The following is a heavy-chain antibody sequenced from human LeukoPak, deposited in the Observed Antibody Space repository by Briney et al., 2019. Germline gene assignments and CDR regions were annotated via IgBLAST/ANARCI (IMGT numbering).Heavy chain of an antibody. Sequence: GGSLGLSCAASGFTYSSYSMNWVRQAPGKGLEWVSYISSASNTIYYADSVKGRFTISRDNAKNSLYLQMNSLRAEDTAMYYCARDGWFGDYNWFDPWGQRTLVTVSS. CDR1: GFTYSSYS. CDR2: ISSASNTI. V-gene: IGHV3-48*01. D-gene: IGHD3-10*01. CDR3: ARDGWFGDYNWFDP. J-gene: IGHJ5*02.